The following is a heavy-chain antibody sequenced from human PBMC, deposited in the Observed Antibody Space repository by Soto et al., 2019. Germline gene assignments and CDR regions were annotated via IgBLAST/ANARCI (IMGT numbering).Heavy chain of an antibody. CDR2: ISSSSSYT. CDR3: ARGPWDSSGYYFAFDI. Sequence: GGSLRLSCAASGFTFSDYYMSWIRQAPGKGLEWVSYISSSSSYTNYADSVKGRFTISRDNAKNSLYLQMNSLRAEDTAVYYCARGPWDSSGYYFAFDIWGQGTMVTVSS. V-gene: IGHV3-11*06. CDR1: GFTFSDYY. D-gene: IGHD3-22*01. J-gene: IGHJ3*02.